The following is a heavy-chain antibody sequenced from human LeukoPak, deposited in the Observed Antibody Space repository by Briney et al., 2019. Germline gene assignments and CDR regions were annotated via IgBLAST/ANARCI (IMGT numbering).Heavy chain of an antibody. V-gene: IGHV4-59*08. J-gene: IGHJ5*02. Sequence: SETLSLTCSISGGPITSHWWRWIPQPPGKGLEWIAYMFYTGSTNYNPSLKSQVTISMDTSKNQVSLKLSSVTAADTAVYYCARHSSITGGRLSGYWLDPWGQGTLVTVSS. CDR2: MFYTGST. CDR1: GGPITSHW. D-gene: IGHD7-27*01. CDR3: ARHSSITGGRLSGYWLDP.